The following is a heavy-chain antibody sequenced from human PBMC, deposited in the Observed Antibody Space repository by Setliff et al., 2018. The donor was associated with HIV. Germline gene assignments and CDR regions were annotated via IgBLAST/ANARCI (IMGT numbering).Heavy chain of an antibody. CDR1: GYTFTDFY. Sequence: ASVKVCKASGYTFTDFYIHWVRQAPGQGLEWIGRINPKSGVADYLKKFQGRVTMTTDTSTNTAHMELIRPRFDDTAVYYCARAHFLVAMTRNWFDPWGQGTLVTVSS. CDR3: ARAHFLVAMTRNWFDP. V-gene: IGHV1-2*06. D-gene: IGHD5-12*01. J-gene: IGHJ5*02. CDR2: INPKSGVA.